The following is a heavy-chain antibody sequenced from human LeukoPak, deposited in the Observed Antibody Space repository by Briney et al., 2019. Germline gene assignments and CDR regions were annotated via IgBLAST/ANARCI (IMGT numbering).Heavy chain of an antibody. CDR1: GFTFSSYG. V-gene: IGHV3-30*02. J-gene: IGHJ4*02. D-gene: IGHD5-18*01. CDR2: IRYDRSNK. Sequence: GGSLRLSCAASGFTFSSYGMHWVRQAPGKGLEWVTFIRYDRSNKYSADSVKGRFTISRDNSKNTLYLQMNSLRAEDTAVYYCAKERGSYGPYFDYWGQGTLVTVSS. CDR3: AKERGSYGPYFDY.